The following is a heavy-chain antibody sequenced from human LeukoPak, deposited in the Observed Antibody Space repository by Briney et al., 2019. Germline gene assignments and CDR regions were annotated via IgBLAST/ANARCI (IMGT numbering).Heavy chain of an antibody. J-gene: IGHJ6*03. D-gene: IGHD6-6*01. Sequence: ASVKVSCKSSGYTFTSYGISWVRQAPGQGLEWMGWMNPNSGNTGYAQKFQGRVTITRNTSISTAYMELSSLRSEDTAVYYCARGVSPSIAARRARGYYYYMDVWGKGTTVTVSS. V-gene: IGHV1-8*03. CDR1: GYTFTSYG. CDR2: MNPNSGNT. CDR3: ARGVSPSIAARRARGYYYYMDV.